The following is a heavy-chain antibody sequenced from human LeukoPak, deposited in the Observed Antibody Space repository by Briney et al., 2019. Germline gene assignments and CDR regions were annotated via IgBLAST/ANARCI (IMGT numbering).Heavy chain of an antibody. V-gene: IGHV3-23*01. J-gene: IGHJ4*02. CDR1: GFTFHSHA. CDR2: INGNGAST. Sequence: GGSLRLSCAASGFTFHSHAMSWVRQAPGKGLEWVSGINGNGASTYYSDSVKGRFTISRDNSKNTVYLLMSSLRAEDTAVYYCAKDQGYSYYYLDYWGQGTLVTVSS. CDR3: AKDQGYSYYYLDY. D-gene: IGHD5-18*01.